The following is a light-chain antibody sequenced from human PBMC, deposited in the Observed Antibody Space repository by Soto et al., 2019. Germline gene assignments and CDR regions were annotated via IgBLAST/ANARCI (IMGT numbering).Light chain of an antibody. CDR1: SSDVGGYDY. CDR3: SSFVGPYTYV. V-gene: IGLV2-11*01. J-gene: IGLJ1*01. CDR2: DVS. Sequence: QSALTQPRSVSGSPGQSVTISCTGTSSDVGGYDYVSWYQHHPGKAPKVTIYDVSKRPSGVPDRFSGSKSGNTASLTISGLQDDDEADYYCSSFVGPYTYVFGTGTKLTVL.